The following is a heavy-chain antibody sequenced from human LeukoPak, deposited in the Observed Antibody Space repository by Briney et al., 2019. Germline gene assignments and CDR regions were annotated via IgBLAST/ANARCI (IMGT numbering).Heavy chain of an antibody. CDR2: ISDSGGRT. D-gene: IGHD3-22*01. V-gene: IGHV3-23*01. Sequence: GGSLRLPCAVSGITLSNYGMSWVRQAPGKGLEWVAGISDSGGRTNYADSVKGRFTISRDNPKNTLYLQMNSLRAEDTAVYFCAKRGVVIRVILVGFHKEAYYFDSWGQGALATVSS. CDR3: AKRGVVIRVILVGFHKEAYYFDS. J-gene: IGHJ4*02. CDR1: GITLSNYG.